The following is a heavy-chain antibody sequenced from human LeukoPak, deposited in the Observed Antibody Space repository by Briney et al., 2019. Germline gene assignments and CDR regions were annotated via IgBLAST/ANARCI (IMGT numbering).Heavy chain of an antibody. CDR3: ARDPDSTGEDGYYYGMDV. CDR2: ISSSSSYI. CDR1: GFTFSSYS. V-gene: IGHV3-21*01. J-gene: IGHJ6*02. Sequence: GGSLRLSCAASGFTFSSYSMNLVRRAPGKGLEWVSSISSSSSYIYYADSVKGRFTISRDNAKNLLYLQMNSLRAEDTAVYYCARDPDSTGEDGYYYGMDVWGQGTTVTVPS. D-gene: IGHD7-27*01.